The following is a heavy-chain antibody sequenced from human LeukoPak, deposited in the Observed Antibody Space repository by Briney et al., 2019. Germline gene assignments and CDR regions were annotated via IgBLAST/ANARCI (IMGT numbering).Heavy chain of an antibody. Sequence: ASVKVSCKASGYTFTSYAMHWVRQAPGQRLEWMGWINAGNGNTKYSQKFQGRVTITRDTSASTAYMELSSLRSEDTAVYYCARVPGRYYYDSSGYSAERLFDYWGQGTLVTVSS. CDR1: GYTFTSYA. V-gene: IGHV1-3*01. CDR2: INAGNGNT. D-gene: IGHD3-22*01. J-gene: IGHJ4*02. CDR3: ARVPGRYYYDSSGYSAERLFDY.